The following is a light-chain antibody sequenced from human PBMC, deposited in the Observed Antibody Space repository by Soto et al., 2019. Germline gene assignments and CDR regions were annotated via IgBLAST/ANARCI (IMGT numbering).Light chain of an antibody. V-gene: IGKV1-5*01. CDR2: DAS. CDR1: QSISSW. J-gene: IGKJ1*01. CDR3: QQYNSYSGVT. Sequence: DIQMTQSPSTLSASVVDRVTSTCRASQSISSWLAWYQQKPGKAPKLLIYDASSLESGVPSRFSGSGSGTEFTLTISSLQPDDFATYYCQQYNSYSGVTFGQGTKVDIK.